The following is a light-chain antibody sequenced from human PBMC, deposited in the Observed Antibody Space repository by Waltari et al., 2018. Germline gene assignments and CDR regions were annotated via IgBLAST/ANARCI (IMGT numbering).Light chain of an antibody. J-gene: IGLJ3*02. CDR2: RDN. Sequence: QSVLPPPPSVSGTPGQRVTIPCSGSSYNIGRIHVYWYQQFPGTAPKLLIYRDNQRPSGVPDRFSGSRSGTSASLAIGALRSVDEADYYCAVWDDILTAWVFGGGTKLTVL. V-gene: IGLV1-47*01. CDR3: AVWDDILTAWV. CDR1: SYNIGRIH.